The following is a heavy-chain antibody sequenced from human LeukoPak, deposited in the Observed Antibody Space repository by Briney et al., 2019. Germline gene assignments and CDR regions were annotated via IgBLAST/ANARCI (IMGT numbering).Heavy chain of an antibody. CDR3: ARDRSAAVFGVVRRNKVGTLDV. Sequence: PGGSLRLSCAASGFTFSSYSMNWVRQAPGKGLEWVSYISSTSSTIYYVDSVKGRFTISRDNAKNSLYLQMNSLRAEDTAVYYCARDRSAAVFGVVRRNKVGTLDVWGKGPRSSSLQ. CDR1: GFTFSSYS. V-gene: IGHV3-48*01. J-gene: IGHJ6*04. D-gene: IGHD3-3*01. CDR2: ISSTSSTI.